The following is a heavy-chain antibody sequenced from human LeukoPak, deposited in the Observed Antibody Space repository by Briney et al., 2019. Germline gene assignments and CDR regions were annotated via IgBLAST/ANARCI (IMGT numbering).Heavy chain of an antibody. CDR3: ARYYYGSGRGANWFDP. CDR1: GYRFTSYW. J-gene: IGHJ5*02. V-gene: IGHV5-51*01. CDR2: IYPGDSDT. Sequence: HGESLQISCKGSGYRFTSYWIGWVRQMPGKGLEWMGNIYPGDSDTRYSPSFQGQVTISADKSISTAYLQWSSLKASDTAMYYCARYYYGSGRGANWFDPWGQGTLVTVSS. D-gene: IGHD3-10*01.